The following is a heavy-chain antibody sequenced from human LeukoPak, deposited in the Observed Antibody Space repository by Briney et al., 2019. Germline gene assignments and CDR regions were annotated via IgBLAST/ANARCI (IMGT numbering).Heavy chain of an antibody. D-gene: IGHD6-19*01. V-gene: IGHV4-34*01. CDR2: INHSGST. J-gene: IGHJ4*02. CDR1: GGSFSGYY. Sequence: SETLSLTCAVYGGSFSGYYWSWIRQPPGKGLEWIGEINHSGSTNYNPSLKSRVTISVDTSKNQFSLKLSSMTAADTAVYYCARGLWIAVAGTSIDYWGQGTLVTVSS. CDR3: ARGLWIAVAGTSIDY.